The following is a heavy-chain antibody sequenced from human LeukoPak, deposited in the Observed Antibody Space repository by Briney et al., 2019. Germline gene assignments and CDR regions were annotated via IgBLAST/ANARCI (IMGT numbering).Heavy chain of an antibody. CDR3: ARIIGAAAGTYVI. CDR1: GGTFSSYA. V-gene: IGHV1-18*01. J-gene: IGHJ4*02. Sequence: ASVTVSCKASGGTFSSYAISWVRQAPGQGLEWMGWISAYNGNTNYVQKLQGRVTMATDTSTSTAYMELRSLRSDDTAVYYCARIIGAAAGTYVIWGQGTLVTVSS. CDR2: ISAYNGNT. D-gene: IGHD6-13*01.